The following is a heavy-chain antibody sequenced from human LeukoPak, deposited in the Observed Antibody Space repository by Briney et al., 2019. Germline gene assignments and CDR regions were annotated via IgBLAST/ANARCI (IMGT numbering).Heavy chain of an antibody. Sequence: SETLSLTCTVSGGSISSYYWIWIRQPPGKGLECIGYIYYTGSTDYNASLKSRVTISIDTSKNKFSLKLSSVTAADTAVYYCARVGEGAFDIWGQGTMVTVSS. D-gene: IGHD3-16*01. V-gene: IGHV4-59*01. CDR2: IYYTGST. CDR3: ARVGEGAFDI. CDR1: GGSISSYY. J-gene: IGHJ3*02.